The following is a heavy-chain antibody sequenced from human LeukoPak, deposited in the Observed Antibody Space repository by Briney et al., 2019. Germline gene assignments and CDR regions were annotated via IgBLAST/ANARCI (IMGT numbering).Heavy chain of an antibody. Sequence: GGSLRLSCAASGFTFSSYAMSWVRQAPGKGLEWVSAISGSGGSTYYADSVKGRFTISRDNSKNTLYLQMNSLRAEDTAVYYCAKYSRPYCTNGVCSPFDYWGQGTLVTVSS. V-gene: IGHV3-23*01. CDR2: ISGSGGST. CDR3: AKYSRPYCTNGVCSPFDY. J-gene: IGHJ4*02. CDR1: GFTFSSYA. D-gene: IGHD2-8*01.